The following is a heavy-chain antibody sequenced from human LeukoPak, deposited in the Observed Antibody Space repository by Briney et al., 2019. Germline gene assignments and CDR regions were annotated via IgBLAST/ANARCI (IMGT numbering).Heavy chain of an antibody. J-gene: IGHJ4*02. CDR3: ARDPVINMVRGVIMNYFDF. CDR2: INPNSGGT. V-gene: IGHV1-2*02. CDR1: GYTFTGYY. D-gene: IGHD3-10*01. Sequence: GASVKVSCKASGYTFTGYYMHWVRQAPGQGLEWMGWINPNSGGTNYAQKLQGRVTMTTDTSTSTAYMELRSLRSDDSAVYYCARDPVINMVRGVIMNYFDFWGQGTLVTVSS.